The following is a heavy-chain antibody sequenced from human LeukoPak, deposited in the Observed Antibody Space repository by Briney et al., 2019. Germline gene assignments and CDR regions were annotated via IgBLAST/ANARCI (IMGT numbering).Heavy chain of an antibody. CDR3: ARAGSFWHYVY. V-gene: IGHV3-7*01. Sequence: GSLRLSCAASGFTFSGFWMSWVRQTPGEGLEWVANIKQDGSEKYYVDSVKGRFTISRDNAKNSLSLQMNSLRVGDTAVYYCARAGSFWHYVYWGQGTLVTVSS. D-gene: IGHD1-7*01. CDR1: GFTFSGFW. CDR2: IKQDGSEK. J-gene: IGHJ4*02.